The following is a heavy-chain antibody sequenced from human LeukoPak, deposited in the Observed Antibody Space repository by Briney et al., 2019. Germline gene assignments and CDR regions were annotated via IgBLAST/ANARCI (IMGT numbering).Heavy chain of an antibody. J-gene: IGHJ6*03. Sequence: GGSLRLSCAASGFTFSSSGMHWVRQAPGKGLEWGAFIRYDGSKKYYADSVKGRFTISRDNSKNTLYLQMNSLRAEDTAVYYCAKDRGYSYGLDYYYYMDVWGKGTTVTISS. CDR1: GFTFSSSG. CDR2: IRYDGSKK. D-gene: IGHD5-18*01. CDR3: AKDRGYSYGLDYYYYMDV. V-gene: IGHV3-30*02.